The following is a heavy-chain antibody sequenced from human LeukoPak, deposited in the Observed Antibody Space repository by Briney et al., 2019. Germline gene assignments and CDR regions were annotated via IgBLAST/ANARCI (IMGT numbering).Heavy chain of an antibody. Sequence: GGSLRLSCAASGFTFSSYGMHWVRQAPGKGLEWVAVIWYGGSNKYYADSVKGRFTISRDNSKNTLYLQMNSLRAEDTAVYYCAKDALFAGPGGGTGGNYFDYWGQGTLVTVSS. CDR1: GFTFSSYG. CDR2: IWYGGSNK. D-gene: IGHD3-16*01. CDR3: AKDALFAGPGGGTGGNYFDY. V-gene: IGHV3-30*02. J-gene: IGHJ4*02.